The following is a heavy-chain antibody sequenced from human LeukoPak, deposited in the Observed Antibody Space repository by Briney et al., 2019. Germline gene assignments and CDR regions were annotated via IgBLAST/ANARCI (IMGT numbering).Heavy chain of an antibody. CDR2: IYSDNT. Sequence: GGSLRLSCTVSGFTVSSNSMSWVRQAPGKGLEWVSFIYSDNTHYSDSVKGRFTISRDNSKNTLYLQMNSLRAEDTAVYYCARRAGAYSXXYDXXXQGTLVTVX. D-gene: IGHD4/OR15-4a*01. CDR1: GFTVSSNS. V-gene: IGHV3-53*01. J-gene: IGHJ4*02. CDR3: ARRAGAYSXXYDX.